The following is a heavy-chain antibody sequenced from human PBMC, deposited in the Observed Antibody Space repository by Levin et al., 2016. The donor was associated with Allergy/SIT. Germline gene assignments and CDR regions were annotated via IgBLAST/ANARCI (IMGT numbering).Heavy chain of an antibody. CDR3: ARVVGGAAAGLRQFDP. CDR2: ISSSSSYT. D-gene: IGHD6-13*01. J-gene: IGHJ5*02. Sequence: GGSLRLSCAASGFTFSDYYMSWIRQAPGKGLEWVSYISSSSSYTNYADSVKGRFTISRDNAKNSLYLQMNSLRAEDTAVYYCARVVGGAAAGLRQFDPWGQGTLVTVSS. V-gene: IGHV3-11*06. CDR1: GFTFSDYY.